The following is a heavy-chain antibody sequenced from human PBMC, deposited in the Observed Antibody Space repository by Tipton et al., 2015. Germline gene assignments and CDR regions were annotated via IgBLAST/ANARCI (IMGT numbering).Heavy chain of an antibody. CDR3: ARAMSRRHSSGYYYYGMDV. D-gene: IGHD3-22*01. Sequence: TLSLTCTVSGGSISRYYWSWIRQPAGKGLEWIGRIYTSGSTNYNPSLKSRVTISVDTSKNQFALKLSSVTAADTAVYYCARAMSRRHSSGYYYYGMDVWGQGTTITVSS. J-gene: IGHJ6*02. V-gene: IGHV4-4*07. CDR1: GGSISRYY. CDR2: IYTSGST.